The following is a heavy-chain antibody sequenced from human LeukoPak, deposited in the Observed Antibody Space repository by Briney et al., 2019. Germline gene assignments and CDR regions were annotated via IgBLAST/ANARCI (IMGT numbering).Heavy chain of an antibody. Sequence: ASVKVSCKASGYSFTSYGISWVRQAPGQGLEWMGWISAYNGNTNYAQKLQGRVTMTTDTSTSTAYMELRSLRSDDTAVYYCARDTTVTPLGWFDPWGQGTLVTVSS. CDR2: ISAYNGNT. V-gene: IGHV1-18*01. CDR3: ARDTTVTPLGWFDP. CDR1: GYSFTSYG. D-gene: IGHD4-11*01. J-gene: IGHJ5*02.